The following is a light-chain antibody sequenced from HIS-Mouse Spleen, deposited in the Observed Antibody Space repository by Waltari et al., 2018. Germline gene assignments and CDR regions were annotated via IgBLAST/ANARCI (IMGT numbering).Light chain of an antibody. CDR2: YKSDSDK. CDR3: MIWHSSPG. J-gene: IGLJ2*01. Sequence: QAVLTQQSSLSASPGASASLTCTLRRGINVCTFRLCWYQQNPGSPPQYLLRYKSDSDKQQGSGVPSRFSGSKDASANAGILLISGLQSEDEADYYCMIWHSSPGFGGGTKLTVL. CDR1: RGINVCTFR. V-gene: IGLV5-45*02.